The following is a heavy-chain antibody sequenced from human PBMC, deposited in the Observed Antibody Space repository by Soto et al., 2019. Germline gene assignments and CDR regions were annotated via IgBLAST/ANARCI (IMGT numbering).Heavy chain of an antibody. Sequence: QVQVVESGGGVVQPGRSLRLSCAASGFTFRSYAIHWVRQAPGKGLEWVAVISRDGTNKYYVDSVKGRFTISRDNSKDTVYLQMNSLRDEDSAMFYCARSRSGAVADSFDFWGQGTLATVSS. CDR1: GFTFRSYA. D-gene: IGHD3-10*01. J-gene: IGHJ4*02. CDR2: ISRDGTNK. CDR3: ARSRSGAVADSFDF. V-gene: IGHV3-30*04.